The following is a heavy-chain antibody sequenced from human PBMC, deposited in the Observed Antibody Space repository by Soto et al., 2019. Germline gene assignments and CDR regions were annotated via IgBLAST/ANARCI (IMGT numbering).Heavy chain of an antibody. CDR1: GFTFSSYA. D-gene: IGHD6-19*01. V-gene: IGHV3-23*01. CDR3: AKGKELAVAGTLDY. CDR2: ISGSGGST. J-gene: IGHJ4*02. Sequence: GGSLRLSCAASGFTFSSYAMSWVRQAPGKGLEWVSAISGSGGSTYYADSVKGRFTISRDNSKNTLYLQMNSLRAEDTAVYYCAKGKELAVAGTLDYWGQGTLVTVSS.